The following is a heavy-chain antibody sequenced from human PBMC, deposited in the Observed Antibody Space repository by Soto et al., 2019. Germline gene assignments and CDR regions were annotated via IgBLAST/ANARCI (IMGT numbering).Heavy chain of an antibody. J-gene: IGHJ4*02. Sequence: ASVKVSCKASGYTFTSYGISWVRQAPGQGLEWMGWISAYNGNTNYAQKLQGRVTMTTDTSTSTAYMELRSLRSDDTAVYYCARDGVDIVVVAATTFGYWGQGTLVTVSS. CDR2: ISAYNGNT. V-gene: IGHV1-18*01. CDR1: GYTFTSYG. CDR3: ARDGVDIVVVAATTFGY. D-gene: IGHD2-15*01.